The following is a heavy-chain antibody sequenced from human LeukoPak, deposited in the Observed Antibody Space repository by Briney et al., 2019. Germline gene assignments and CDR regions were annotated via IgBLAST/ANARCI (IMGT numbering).Heavy chain of an antibody. V-gene: IGHV3-53*01. CDR2: IYSGGST. CDR1: GFTVSSNY. Sequence: GGSLRLSCAASGFTVSSNYMSWVRQAPGKGLEWVSVIYSGGSTYYADSVKGRFTISRDNSKNTLYLQMNSLRAEDTAVYYCAKEVPVAGHFDYWGQGTLVTVSS. J-gene: IGHJ4*02. D-gene: IGHD6-19*01. CDR3: AKEVPVAGHFDY.